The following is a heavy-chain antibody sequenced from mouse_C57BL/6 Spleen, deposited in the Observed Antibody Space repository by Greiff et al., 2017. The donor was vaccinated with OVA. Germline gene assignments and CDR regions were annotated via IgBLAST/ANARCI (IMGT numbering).Heavy chain of an antibody. V-gene: IGHV1-54*01. D-gene: IGHD2-4*01. J-gene: IGHJ2*01. CDR2: INPGSGGT. Sequence: QVHVKQSGAELVRPGTSVKVSCKASGYAFTNYLIEWVKQRPGQGLEWIGVINPGSGGTNYNEKFKGKATLTADKSSSTAYMQLSSLTSEDSAVYFCARLGYDYSYFDYWGQGTTLTVSS. CDR3: ARLGYDYSYFDY. CDR1: GYAFTNYL.